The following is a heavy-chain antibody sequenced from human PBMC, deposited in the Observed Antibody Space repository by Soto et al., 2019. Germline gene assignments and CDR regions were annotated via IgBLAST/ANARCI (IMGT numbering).Heavy chain of an antibody. Sequence: QVQLVQSGAEVKKPGSSVKVSCKASGGTFSSYAISWVRQAPGQGLEWMGGIIPIFGTANYAQKFQGRVTITADESTSTAYMELSSLRSEDTAVYYCARYHGDYAPPYYYYYGMDVWGQGTTVTVSS. CDR1: GGTFSSYA. D-gene: IGHD4-17*01. CDR3: ARYHGDYAPPYYYYYGMDV. V-gene: IGHV1-69*01. CDR2: IIPIFGTA. J-gene: IGHJ6*02.